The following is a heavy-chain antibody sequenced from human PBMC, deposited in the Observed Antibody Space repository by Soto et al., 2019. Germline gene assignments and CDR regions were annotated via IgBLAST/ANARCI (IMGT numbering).Heavy chain of an antibody. J-gene: IGHJ6*02. D-gene: IGHD6-13*01. CDR3: AKDNGWEGIAAAGLQFLDYYYGMDV. CDR2: ISYDGSNK. V-gene: IGHV3-30*18. CDR1: GFTFSNAW. Sequence: HPGGSLRLSCAASGFTFSNAWMNWVRQAPGKGLEWVAVISYDGSNKYYADSVKGRFTISRDNSKNTLYLQMNSLRAEDTAVYYCAKDNGWEGIAAAGLQFLDYYYGMDVWGQGTTVTVSS.